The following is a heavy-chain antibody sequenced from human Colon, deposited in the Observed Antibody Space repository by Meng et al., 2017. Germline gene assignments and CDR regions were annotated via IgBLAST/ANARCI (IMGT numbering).Heavy chain of an antibody. J-gene: IGHJ4*02. Sequence: LRLSCTVSGGSINSGSYYWSWIRQPAGEGLEWVGRIYASGNTNYNPSLKSRVTMSLDTSNNQFSLRLTSVTAADTAVYYCARTDTSASYHYFDYWGQGTLGTVSS. CDR3: ARTDTSASYHYFDY. CDR1: GGSINSGSYY. D-gene: IGHD3-22*01. V-gene: IGHV4-61*02. CDR2: IYASGNT.